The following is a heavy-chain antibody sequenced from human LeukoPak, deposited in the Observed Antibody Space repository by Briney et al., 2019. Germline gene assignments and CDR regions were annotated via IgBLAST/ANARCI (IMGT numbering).Heavy chain of an antibody. CDR2: ISYDGSNK. CDR1: GFTFSSYG. CDR3: AKDLGGYGYTFDY. D-gene: IGHD5-18*01. Sequence: GGSLRLSCAASGFTFSSYGMHWVRQAPGKGLEWVAVISYDGSNKYYADSVKGRFTISRDNSKNTLYLQMNSLRAEDTAVYYCAKDLGGYGYTFDYWGQGTLVTVSS. V-gene: IGHV3-30*18. J-gene: IGHJ4*02.